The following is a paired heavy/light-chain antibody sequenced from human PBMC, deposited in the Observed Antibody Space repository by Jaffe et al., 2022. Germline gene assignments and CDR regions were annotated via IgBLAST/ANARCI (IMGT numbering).Heavy chain of an antibody. V-gene: IGHV3-74*03. CDR3: ARDPYSRGGDFGH. Sequence: EVQLVESGGGLVQPGGSLRLSCAASGFTFSSYWMHWVRQAPGKGLVWVSRINGDGRTTTYADSVRGRFTISRDNAKNTLYLQMNSLRAEDTAVYYCARDPYSRGGDFGHWGQGTLVTVSS. J-gene: IGHJ4*02. CDR1: GFTFSSYW. D-gene: IGHD6-19*01. CDR2: INGDGRTT.
Light chain of an antibody. CDR2: AAS. V-gene: IGKV1-39*01. CDR1: QSIISY. Sequence: DIQMTQSPSSLSACVGDRVTITCRASQSIISYLNWFQQKPGKAPNLLIYAASSLQSGVPSRFSGSGSGTDFTLTISSLQPEDFATYYCQQSYSTPLTFGGGTKVEIK. CDR3: QQSYSTPLT. J-gene: IGKJ4*01.